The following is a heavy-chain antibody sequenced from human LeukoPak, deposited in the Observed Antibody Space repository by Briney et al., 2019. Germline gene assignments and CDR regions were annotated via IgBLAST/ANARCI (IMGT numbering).Heavy chain of an antibody. CDR3: AKGLGPPPIDSFDI. CDR2: ISGSGGST. D-gene: IGHD7-27*01. V-gene: IGHV3-23*01. CDR1: GFTFSSYG. J-gene: IGHJ3*02. Sequence: PPGGSLRLSCAASGFTFSSYGMHWVRQAPGKGLEWVSAISGSGGSTYYADSVKGRFTISRDNSRNTLYLQMNSLRAEDSAVYYWAKGLGPPPIDSFDIGGQGTMATVS.